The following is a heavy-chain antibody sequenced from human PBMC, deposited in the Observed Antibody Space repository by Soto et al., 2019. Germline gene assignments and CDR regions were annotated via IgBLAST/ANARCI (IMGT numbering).Heavy chain of an antibody. CDR1: GYNFTNYW. V-gene: IGHV5-51*01. D-gene: IGHD3-16*01. CDR2: IYPGNSNT. CDR3: ARPSDVGLASSFEF. J-gene: IGHJ4*02. Sequence: GESLKISCKGSGYNFTNYWIGWVRQMPGTGLEWMGIIYPGNSNTRYSPSFEGQVTMSADKSTNTAYLQWSSLRASDTAIYFCARPSDVGLASSFEFWGQGTQVTVSS.